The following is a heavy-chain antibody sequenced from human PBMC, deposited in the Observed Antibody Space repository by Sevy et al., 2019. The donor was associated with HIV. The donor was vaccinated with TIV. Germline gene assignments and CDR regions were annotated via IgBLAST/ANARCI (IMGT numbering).Heavy chain of an antibody. CDR3: VVLATLSSFDY. D-gene: IGHD5-12*01. J-gene: IGHJ4*02. V-gene: IGHV1-2*01. Sequence: ASVKVSCEASGYTFAIYYMHWVRQAPGQGLEWMGRINPNSGATNYPQKFQGRVTTTRDTSITTAYMELNRLGSDDTAVYYCVVLATLSSFDYWGQGSLVTVSS. CDR2: INPNSGAT. CDR1: GYTFAIYY.